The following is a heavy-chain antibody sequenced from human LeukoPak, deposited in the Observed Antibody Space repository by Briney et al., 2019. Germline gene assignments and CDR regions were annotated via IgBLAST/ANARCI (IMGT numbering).Heavy chain of an antibody. D-gene: IGHD1-26*01. CDR1: GGSIRSTNW. CDR3: SRESGAFCPFGH. Sequence: ASETLPLTCGVSGGSIRSTNWWSWVRQPPGQGLEWIGEISLTGETNYNPSLNGRVTMSLDGSRNQLSLTLTSVTAADTAIYYCSRESGAFCPFGHWGQGTLVIVPP. J-gene: IGHJ4*02. CDR2: ISLTGET. V-gene: IGHV4-4*02.